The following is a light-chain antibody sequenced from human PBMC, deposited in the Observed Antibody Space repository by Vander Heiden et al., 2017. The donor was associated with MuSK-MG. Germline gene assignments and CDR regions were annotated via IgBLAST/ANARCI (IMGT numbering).Light chain of an antibody. V-gene: IGKV1-5*03. J-gene: IGKJ2*01. CDR3: QQYNSYLYT. Sequence: DIQMTQSPPTLSASVEDRVTITCRASQGISSWLAWYQQKPGNAPKLLIYKASSLESGVPSRFSGSGSGTEFTLTISSLQPDDFAIYYCQQYNSYLYTFGQGTKLEIK. CDR2: KAS. CDR1: QGISSW.